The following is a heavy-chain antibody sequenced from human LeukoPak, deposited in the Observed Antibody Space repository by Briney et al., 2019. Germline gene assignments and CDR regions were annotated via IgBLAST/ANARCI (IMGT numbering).Heavy chain of an antibody. V-gene: IGHV3-33*01. CDR2: IWYDGSNK. J-gene: IGHJ3*02. CDR1: GFTFSSYG. CDR3: ARDYGDHADAFDI. D-gene: IGHD4-17*01. Sequence: GGSLRLSCAASGFTFSSYGMHWVRQAPGKGLEWVAVIWYDGSNKYYADSVKGRFTISRDNSKNTLYLQMNSLRAEDTAVYYCARDYGDHADAFDIWGQGTMVTVSS.